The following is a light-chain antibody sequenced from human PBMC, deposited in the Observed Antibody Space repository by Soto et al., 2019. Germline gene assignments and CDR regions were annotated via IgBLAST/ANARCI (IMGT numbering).Light chain of an antibody. Sequence: DIPMTQSPSTLSASVGDTVTITCRASESVSSWLAWYQQKPGRAPQLLIYDASRLKTGVSSRFSGSGSGTEFTLTISSLQPDDFATYYCQQYNSYSTLGQGTKVDIK. CDR2: DAS. V-gene: IGKV1-5*01. J-gene: IGKJ1*01. CDR3: QQYNSYST. CDR1: ESVSSW.